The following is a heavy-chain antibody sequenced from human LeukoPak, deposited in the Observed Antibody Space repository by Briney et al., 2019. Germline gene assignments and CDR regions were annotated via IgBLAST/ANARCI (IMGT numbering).Heavy chain of an antibody. J-gene: IGHJ6*02. CDR1: GFTFSHYG. D-gene: IGHD6-13*01. Sequence: GGSLRLSCAASGFTFSHYGMQWVRQAPGKGLEWVALISSDGSSKYHADSVKDRFTISRDNSKNTLYLQMNSLRPEDTAVYYCAKTIAAAGNHYYYYYGMDVWGQGTTVTVS. CDR2: ISSDGSSK. CDR3: AKTIAAAGNHYYYYYGMDV. V-gene: IGHV3-30*18.